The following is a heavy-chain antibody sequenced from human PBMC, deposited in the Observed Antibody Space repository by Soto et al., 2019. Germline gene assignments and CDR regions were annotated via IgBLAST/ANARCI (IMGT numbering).Heavy chain of an antibody. CDR3: AKDEGGVDTAMVSY. D-gene: IGHD5-18*01. CDR2: ISYDGSNK. CDR1: GFTFSSYG. V-gene: IGHV3-30*18. Sequence: QVQLVESGGGVGQPGRSLRLSCAASGFTFSSYGMHWVRQAPGKGLEWVAVISYDGSNKYYADSVKGRFTISRDNSKNTLYLQMNSPRAEDTAVYYCAKDEGGVDTAMVSYWGQGTLVTVSS. J-gene: IGHJ4*02.